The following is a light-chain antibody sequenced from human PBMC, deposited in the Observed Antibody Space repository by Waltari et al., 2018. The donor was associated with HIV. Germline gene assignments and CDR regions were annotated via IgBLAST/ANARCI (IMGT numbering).Light chain of an antibody. CDR3: SSYAGNYNLV. CDR1: SSDIGGYDF. J-gene: IGLJ3*02. CDR2: EVY. V-gene: IGLV2-8*01. Sequence: QSALTQHPSASGSPGQSVTIPCTGSSSDIGGYDFVSWFQQHPGQAPKLVIYEVYKRPSGVPDRFSGSKSGNTASLTVSGLQAEDEAYYHCSSYAGNYNLVFGGGTKLTVL.